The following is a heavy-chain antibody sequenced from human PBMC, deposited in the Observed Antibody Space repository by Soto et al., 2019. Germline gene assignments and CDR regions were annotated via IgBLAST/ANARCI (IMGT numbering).Heavy chain of an antibody. Sequence: PGGSLRLSCAASGFTVSSNYMNWVRQAPGKGLEWVSYISSSSSTIYYADSVKGRFTISRDNAKNSLYLQMNSLRAEDTAVYYCARFQLLWFGSFAHYYYYYGMDVWGQGTTVTVSS. D-gene: IGHD3-10*01. V-gene: IGHV3-48*01. CDR1: GFTVSSNY. J-gene: IGHJ6*02. CDR2: ISSSSSTI. CDR3: ARFQLLWFGSFAHYYYYYGMDV.